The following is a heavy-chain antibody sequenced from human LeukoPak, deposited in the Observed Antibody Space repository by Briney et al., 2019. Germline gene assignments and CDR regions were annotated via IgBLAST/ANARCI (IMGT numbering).Heavy chain of an antibody. J-gene: IGHJ4*02. CDR3: ARDPSLLSFLDY. CDR2: ISEYNGNT. Sequence: ASVKVSCKASGYTFSNYGISWVRQAPGQGLEWMGWISEYNGNTHHAQKFQGRVTMTTDTSTSTAYMELRSLRSDDTAVYYCARDPSLLSFLDYWGQGTLVTVSS. V-gene: IGHV1-18*01. D-gene: IGHD3-10*01. CDR1: GYTFSNYG.